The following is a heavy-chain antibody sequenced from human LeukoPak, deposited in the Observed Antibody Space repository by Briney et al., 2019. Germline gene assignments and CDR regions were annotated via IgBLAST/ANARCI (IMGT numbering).Heavy chain of an antibody. CDR3: ARSSYSSSSSV. CDR1: GFTFSGFW. CDR2: INSDGSEG. Sequence: AGGSLRLSCAVSGFTFSGFWMSWSRQAPGKGLEWVAGINSDGSEGYYADVVKGRFTISRDNAKNSLYLQINSLGAEDTAVYYCARSSYSSSSSVWGQGTMVTVSS. D-gene: IGHD6-6*01. V-gene: IGHV3-7*03. J-gene: IGHJ3*01.